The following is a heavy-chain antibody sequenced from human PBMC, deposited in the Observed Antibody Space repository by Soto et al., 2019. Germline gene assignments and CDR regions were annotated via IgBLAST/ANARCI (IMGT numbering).Heavy chain of an antibody. D-gene: IGHD3-9*01. CDR2: IYSGGSDT. J-gene: IGHJ6*02. V-gene: IGHV5-51*01. CDR1: GYSFSSYW. CDR3: ARLGELYAILTGHITGGIDV. Sequence: PGAAPEISCTGSGYSFSSYWIGWVRQMPGKGLEWVGIIYSGGSDTRYRTSFQGQVTISADKSISTAYQQWSSLKASDTAMYYCARLGELYAILTGHITGGIDVWGQGTTVTVSS.